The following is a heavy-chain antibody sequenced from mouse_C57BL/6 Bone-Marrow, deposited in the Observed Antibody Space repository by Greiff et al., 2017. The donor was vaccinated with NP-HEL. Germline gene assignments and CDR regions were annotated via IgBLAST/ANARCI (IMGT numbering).Heavy chain of an antibody. V-gene: IGHV14-4*01. CDR3: TKNGSPFAY. D-gene: IGHD1-1*01. CDR1: GFNIKDDY. J-gene: IGHJ3*01. Sequence: VHVKQSGAELVRPGASVKLSCTASGFNIKDDYMHWVKQRPEQGLEWIGWIDPENGDTEYASKFQGKATITADTSSNTAYLQLSSLTSEDTAVYYCTKNGSPFAYWGQGTLVTVSA. CDR2: IDPENGDT.